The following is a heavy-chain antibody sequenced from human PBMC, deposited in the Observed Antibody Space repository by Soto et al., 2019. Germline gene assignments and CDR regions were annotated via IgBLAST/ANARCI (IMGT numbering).Heavy chain of an antibody. D-gene: IGHD4-17*01. CDR1: GFTFSSYG. CDR3: ASYGNYGDSTRIYYYYGMDV. CDR2: IWYDGSNK. V-gene: IGHV3-33*01. Sequence: GGSLRLSCAASGFTFSSYGMHWIRQAPGKGLEWVAVIWYDGSNKYYADSVKGRFTISRDNSKNTLYLQMNSLRAEDTAVYYCASYGNYGDSTRIYYYYGMDVWGQGTTVTVSS. J-gene: IGHJ6*02.